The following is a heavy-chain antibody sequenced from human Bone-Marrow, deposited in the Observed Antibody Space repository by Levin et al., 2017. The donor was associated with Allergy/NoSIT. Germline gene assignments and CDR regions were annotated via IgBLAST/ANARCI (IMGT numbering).Heavy chain of an antibody. D-gene: IGHD4-17*01. V-gene: IGHV3-74*01. CDR2: IDSDGSVT. CDR1: GFNFSSNW. CDR3: ARPFDYGS. J-gene: IGHJ4*02. Sequence: GSLRLSCAASGFNFSSNWMHWVRQSPGKGLVWVSRIDSDGSVTSYADSVKGRFTISRDNAKNTLSLQMNSLRAEDTAVYYCARPFDYGSWGQGTLVTVSS.